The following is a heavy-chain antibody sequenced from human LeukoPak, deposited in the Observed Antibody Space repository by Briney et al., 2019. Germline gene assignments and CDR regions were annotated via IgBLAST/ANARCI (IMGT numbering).Heavy chain of an antibody. Sequence: PGGSLRLSCAASGFTFSSYAMSWVRQAPGKGLEWVSDISGSGASTYYADSVKGRFTISRDNSKNTLYLQMNSLRAEDTAVYFCARDVYSVYDQTREFDYWGQGTLVTVSS. CDR2: ISGSGAST. J-gene: IGHJ4*02. CDR3: ARDVYSVYDQTREFDY. D-gene: IGHD5/OR15-5a*01. CDR1: GFTFSSYA. V-gene: IGHV3-23*01.